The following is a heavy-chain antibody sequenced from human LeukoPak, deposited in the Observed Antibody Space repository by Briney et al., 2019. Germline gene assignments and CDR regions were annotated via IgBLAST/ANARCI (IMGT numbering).Heavy chain of an antibody. CDR3: AREVGGPRDTAMVWYYYYGMDV. V-gene: IGHV1-69*04. Sequence: GASVKVSCKASGGTFSSYAISWVRQAPGQGLEWMGRIIPILGIANYAQKFQGRVTITADKSTSTAYMELSSLRSEDTAVYYCAREVGGPRDTAMVWYYYYGMDVWGQGTTVTVSS. D-gene: IGHD5-18*01. CDR1: GGTFSSYA. J-gene: IGHJ6*02. CDR2: IIPILGIA.